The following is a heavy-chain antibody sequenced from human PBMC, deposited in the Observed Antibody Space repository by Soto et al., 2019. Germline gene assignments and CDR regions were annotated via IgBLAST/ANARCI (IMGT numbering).Heavy chain of an antibody. D-gene: IGHD3-10*01. CDR1: GGSISSGGYY. CDR3: ATNYYGSGSYSYDY. CDR2: IYYSGST. Sequence: QVQLQESGPGLVKPSQTLSLTCTVSGGSISSGGYYWSWIRQHPGKGLEWIGYIYYSGSTYYNPSRKRLVTISVETSKNQFSLKLSSVTAADTAVYYCATNYYGSGSYSYDYWGQGTLVTVSS. V-gene: IGHV4-31*01. J-gene: IGHJ4*02.